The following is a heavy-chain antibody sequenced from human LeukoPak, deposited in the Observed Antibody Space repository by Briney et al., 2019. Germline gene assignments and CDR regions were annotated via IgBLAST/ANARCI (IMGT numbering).Heavy chain of an antibody. CDR2: INPNSGGT. Sequence: ASVKVSCKASGYTFTGYYMHWVRQAPGQGLEWMGWINPNSGGTNYAQKFQGRVTMTRDTSISTAYMELSRLRSDDTAVYYCARALRFLEWLSRWDYYYYMDVWGKGTTVPSP. J-gene: IGHJ6*03. V-gene: IGHV1-2*02. CDR3: ARALRFLEWLSRWDYYYYMDV. D-gene: IGHD3-3*01. CDR1: GYTFTGYY.